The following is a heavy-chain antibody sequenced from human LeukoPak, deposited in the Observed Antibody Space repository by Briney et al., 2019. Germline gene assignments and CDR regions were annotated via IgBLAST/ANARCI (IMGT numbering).Heavy chain of an antibody. CDR3: ARDREPKTYYYDSSGYPYFDY. CDR2: INPNSGGT. V-gene: IGHV1-2*02. J-gene: IGHJ4*02. CDR1: GYTFTGYY. Sequence: GASVKVSCKASGYTFTGYYMHWVRQAPGQGLEWMGWINPNSGGTNYAQKFQGGVTMTRDTSISTAYMELSRLRSDDTAVYYCARDREPKTYYYDSSGYPYFDYWGQGTLVTVSS. D-gene: IGHD3-22*01.